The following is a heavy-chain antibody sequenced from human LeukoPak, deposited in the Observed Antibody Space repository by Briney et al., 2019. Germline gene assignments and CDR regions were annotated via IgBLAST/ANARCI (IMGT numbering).Heavy chain of an antibody. CDR1: GGSISSYY. CDR2: IYYSGST. J-gene: IGHJ4*02. D-gene: IGHD6-19*01. Sequence: SETLSLTCTVSGGSISSYYWSWIRQPPGKGLEWIGYIYYSGSTNYNPSLKSRVTISVDTSKNQFSLKLSSVTAADAAVYYCARRVAGRIGYWGQGTLVTVSS. V-gene: IGHV4-59*01. CDR3: ARRVAGRIGY.